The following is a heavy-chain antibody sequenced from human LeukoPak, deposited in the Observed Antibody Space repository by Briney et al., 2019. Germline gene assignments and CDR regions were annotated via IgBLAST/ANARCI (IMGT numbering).Heavy chain of an antibody. CDR2: IIPIFGTA. D-gene: IGHD2/OR15-2a*01. CDR3: ARDGGEHQYSI. CDR1: GGTFSSYA. Sequence: ASVTVSCKASGGTFSSYAISWVRQAPGQGLEWMGGIIPIFGTANYAQKFQGRVTITADESTSTAYMELSSLRSEDTAVYYCARDGGEHQYSIWGQGTMVTVSS. V-gene: IGHV1-69*13. J-gene: IGHJ3*02.